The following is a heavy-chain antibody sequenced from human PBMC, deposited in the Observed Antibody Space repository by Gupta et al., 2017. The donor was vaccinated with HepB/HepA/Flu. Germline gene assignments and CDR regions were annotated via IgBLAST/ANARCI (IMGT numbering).Heavy chain of an antibody. CDR1: GYTFTGYY. Sequence: QVQLVQSGAEVKKPGASVKVSCKASGYTFTGYYMPWVRQAPGQGLEWMGWINPNSGGTNYAQKFQGRVTMTRDTSISTAYMELSRLRSDYTAVYYCARGEYLGYCSSTSCYVNDYWGQGTLVTVSS. D-gene: IGHD2-2*01. J-gene: IGHJ4*02. CDR3: ARGEYLGYCSSTSCYVNDY. CDR2: INPNSGGT. V-gene: IGHV1-2*02.